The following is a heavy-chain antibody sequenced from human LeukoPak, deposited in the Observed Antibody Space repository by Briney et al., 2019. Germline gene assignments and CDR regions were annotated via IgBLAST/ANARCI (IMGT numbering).Heavy chain of an antibody. D-gene: IGHD5-12*01. J-gene: IGHJ6*02. Sequence: ASETLSLTCSVCGVSFSAYYWSWIRQPPGKGLEWIGEINHGGSTNYNPSLKSRVTISVDTSKNQFSLKLTSVTAADTAVYYCARNSGYDPGLYGMDVWGQGTTVTVSS. CDR2: INHGGST. V-gene: IGHV4-34*01. CDR1: GVSFSAYY. CDR3: ARNSGYDPGLYGMDV.